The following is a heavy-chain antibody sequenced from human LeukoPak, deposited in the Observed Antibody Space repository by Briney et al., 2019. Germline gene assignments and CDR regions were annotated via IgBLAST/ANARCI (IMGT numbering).Heavy chain of an antibody. J-gene: IGHJ3*01. CDR2: IYPADSDT. CDR3: ARHRNYGDYPLGAFDV. D-gene: IGHD4-17*01. CDR1: GPNFITHW. V-gene: IGHV5-51*01. Sequence: GESLKISCQGSGPNFITHWLGWVRPRPGKGPGGGGIIYPADSDTKYSPSFQGQVTITADRTINTAYLQWTSLKASDTAIYYCARHRNYGDYPLGAFDVWGPGTLVTVSS.